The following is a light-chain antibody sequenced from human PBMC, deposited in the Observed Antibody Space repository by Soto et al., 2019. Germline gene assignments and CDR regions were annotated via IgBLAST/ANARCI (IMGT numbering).Light chain of an antibody. J-gene: IGKJ3*01. Sequence: IVLTQSPATLSLSPGERATLSCRASQSVSSYLACYQQKPGQAPRLLIYDASNRATGIPARFSGSGSGTDFTLTISSLEPEDVAVYYCQQRSIFGPGTKVDIK. CDR1: QSVSSY. V-gene: IGKV3-11*01. CDR3: QQRSI. CDR2: DAS.